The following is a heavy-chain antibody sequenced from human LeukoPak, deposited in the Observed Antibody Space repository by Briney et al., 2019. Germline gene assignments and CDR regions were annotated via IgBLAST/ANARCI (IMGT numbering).Heavy chain of an antibody. D-gene: IGHD3-16*02. CDR1: GGSISSGIYY. V-gene: IGHV4-61*02. CDR3: GRDLNGVTDP. Sequence: SETLSLTCTVSGGSISSGIYYWSWIRQPAGKGLEWIGRIYSSGNTNYNPSLESRVTISVDTSKNQFSLKLSSVTAADTAMYYCGRDLNGVTDPWGQGTLVTVSS. J-gene: IGHJ5*02. CDR2: IYSSGNT.